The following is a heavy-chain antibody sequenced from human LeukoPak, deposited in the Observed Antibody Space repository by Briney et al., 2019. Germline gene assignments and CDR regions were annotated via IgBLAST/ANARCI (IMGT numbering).Heavy chain of an antibody. CDR3: ARATVDSSGYYYVFHFDY. J-gene: IGHJ4*02. V-gene: IGHV4-34*01. CDR1: GGSFSGYY. Sequence: SETLSLTCAVYGGSFSGYYWSWIRQPPGKGLEWIGEINHSGSTNYYPSLKSRVTMSVDTSKNQFSLKLSSVTAADTAVYYCARATVDSSGYYYVFHFDYWGQGTLVTVSS. CDR2: INHSGST. D-gene: IGHD3-22*01.